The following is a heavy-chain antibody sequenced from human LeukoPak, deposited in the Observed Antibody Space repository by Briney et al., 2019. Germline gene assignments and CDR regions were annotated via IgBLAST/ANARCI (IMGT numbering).Heavy chain of an antibody. D-gene: IGHD1-14*01. CDR1: LDSTTSNF. V-gene: IGHV4-4*02. CDR2: IHRSGSP. J-gene: IGHJ4*02. Sequence: SETLSLTCTVSLDSTTSNFWSWVRQPPGKGLEWIGEIHRSGSPNYNPSLQSRVTISIDRSRNQIVLEFSSVTAADTAFYYCAREILGGFNPGAYWGQGTLVTVSS. CDR3: AREILGGFNPGAY.